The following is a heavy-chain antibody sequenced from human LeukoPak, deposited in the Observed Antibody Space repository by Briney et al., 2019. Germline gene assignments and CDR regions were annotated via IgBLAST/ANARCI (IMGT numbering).Heavy chain of an antibody. J-gene: IGHJ4*02. D-gene: IGHD4-17*01. V-gene: IGHV3-30*18. CDR3: AKWSGDSGDYRIVY. CDR1: GFTFSRYG. Sequence: PGGSVRLSCAASGFTFSRYGMHWVRQAPGKGLEWVAAISDDGNRKYYADSVKGRFNISRDDSKSTVSLQMNSLRAEDTAVYYCAKWSGDSGDYRIVYWGEGNLVTVSS. CDR2: ISDDGNRK.